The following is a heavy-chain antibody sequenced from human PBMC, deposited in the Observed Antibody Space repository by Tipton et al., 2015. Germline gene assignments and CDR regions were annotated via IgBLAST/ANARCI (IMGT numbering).Heavy chain of an antibody. CDR2: IYHSGNA. CDR1: GGSISSDGYY. J-gene: IGHJ5*02. V-gene: IGHV4-31*03. D-gene: IGHD3-10*01. Sequence: TLSLTCTVSGGSISSDGYYWSWIRQYPGEGLEWIGYIYHSGNAYYNPSLKSRLTISVDMSKNQFSLKLSSVAAADTAVYYCARERGPVRGVEHWGQGTLVTVSS. CDR3: ARERGPVRGVEH.